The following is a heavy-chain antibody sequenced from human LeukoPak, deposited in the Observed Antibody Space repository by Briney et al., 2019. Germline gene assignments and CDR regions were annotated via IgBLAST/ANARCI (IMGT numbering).Heavy chain of an antibody. Sequence: SETLSLTCTVSGGSISSSSYYWGWIRQPPGKGLEWIGSIYYSGSTYYNPSLKSRVTISVDTSKNQFSLKLSSVTAADTAVYYCARGHEWLAGLDYWGQGTLVTVSS. CDR3: ARGHEWLAGLDY. V-gene: IGHV4-39*07. CDR2: IYYSGST. D-gene: IGHD6-19*01. CDR1: GGSISSSSYY. J-gene: IGHJ4*02.